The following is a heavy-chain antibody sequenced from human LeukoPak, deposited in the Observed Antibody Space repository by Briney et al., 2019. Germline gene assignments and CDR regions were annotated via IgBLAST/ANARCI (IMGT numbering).Heavy chain of an antibody. J-gene: IGHJ4*02. CDR1: GFTFSTYA. D-gene: IGHD2-8*01. CDR3: AKDRSDNNTWYAGSH. CDR2: ISGSGDST. Sequence: GGSLRLSCAASGFTFSTYAMSWVRQAPGKGLEWVSGISGSGDSTYYADSVKGRFTISRDNSKSTLYLQMNSLRADDTAVYYCAKDRSDNNTWYAGSHWGQGTLVTVSS. V-gene: IGHV3-23*01.